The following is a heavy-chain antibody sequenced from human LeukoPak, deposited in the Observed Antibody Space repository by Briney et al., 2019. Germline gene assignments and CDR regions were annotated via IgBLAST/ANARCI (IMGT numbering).Heavy chain of an antibody. D-gene: IGHD6-19*01. Sequence: PGRSLRLSCAASGFTFSSYAMSWVRQAPGKGLEWVSGISGSGGGTYYADSVKGRFTISRDNSKNTLYLQMNSLRAEDTAVYYCAKDPRGYSSGWYDYWGQGTLVTVSS. CDR1: GFTFSSYA. J-gene: IGHJ4*02. V-gene: IGHV3-23*01. CDR2: ISGSGGGT. CDR3: AKDPRGYSSGWYDY.